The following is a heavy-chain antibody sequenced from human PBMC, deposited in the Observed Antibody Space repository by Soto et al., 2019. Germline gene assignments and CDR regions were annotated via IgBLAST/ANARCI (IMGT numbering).Heavy chain of an antibody. CDR2: IYYSGST. V-gene: IGHV4-39*01. D-gene: IGHD2-21*02. Sequence: QLQLQESGPGLVKPSETLSLTCSVSGGSISSSSYFWGWIRQPPGKGLEWIGSIYYSGSTYYNPSLKTRVTVSVDKSKNQFSLKLSSVTAADTAVYYCASQPRDFWFDPWGQGTLVTVSS. CDR1: GGSISSSSYF. J-gene: IGHJ5*02. CDR3: ASQPRDFWFDP.